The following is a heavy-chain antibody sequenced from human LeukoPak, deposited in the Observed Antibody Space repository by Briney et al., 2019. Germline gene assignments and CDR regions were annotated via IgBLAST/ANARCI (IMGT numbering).Heavy chain of an antibody. CDR2: ISSSGRNV. CDR1: AFAFSSHS. V-gene: IGHV3-21*01. D-gene: IGHD6-19*01. Sequence: GGSLRLSCAASAFAFSSHSMTWVRQAPGKGLEWVSSISSSGRNVYYADSVKDRFTISRDNAKNSLYLQMSSLRVEDTAQYSCARDQGVAVAVYYFDYWGQGALVTVSS. CDR3: ARDQGVAVAVYYFDY. J-gene: IGHJ4*02.